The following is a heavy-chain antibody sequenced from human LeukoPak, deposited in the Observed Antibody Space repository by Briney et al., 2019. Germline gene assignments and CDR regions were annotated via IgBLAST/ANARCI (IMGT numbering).Heavy chain of an antibody. Sequence: ASVKVSCKVSGYTLTELSMHWVRQAPGKRLEWMGGFDPEDGETIYAQKFQGRVTMTEDTSTDTAYMELSSLRSEDTAVYYCATAHVVATIGNWFDPWGQRTLVTVSS. D-gene: IGHD5-12*01. CDR3: ATAHVVATIGNWFDP. J-gene: IGHJ5*02. CDR2: FDPEDGET. V-gene: IGHV1-24*01. CDR1: GYTLTELS.